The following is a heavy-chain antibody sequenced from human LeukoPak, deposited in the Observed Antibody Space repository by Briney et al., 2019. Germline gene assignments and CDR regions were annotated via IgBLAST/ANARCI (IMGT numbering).Heavy chain of an antibody. D-gene: IGHD4-11*01. J-gene: IGHJ6*03. CDR3: AREVSVTLYYYYYYMDV. CDR1: GGTFSSYA. V-gene: IGHV1-69*05. Sequence: SVKVSCKASGGTFSSYAISWVRQAPGQGLEWMERIIPIFGTANYAQKFQGRVTITTDESTSTAYMELSSLRSEDTAVYYCAREVSVTLYYYYYYMDVWGKGTTVTVSS. CDR2: IIPIFGTA.